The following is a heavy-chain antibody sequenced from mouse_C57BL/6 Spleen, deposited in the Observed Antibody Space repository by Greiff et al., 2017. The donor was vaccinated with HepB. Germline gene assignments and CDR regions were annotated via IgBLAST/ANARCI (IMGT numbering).Heavy chain of an antibody. V-gene: IGHV5-6*02. CDR1: GFTFSSYG. Sequence: EVMLVESGGDLVKPGGSLKLSCAASGFTFSSYGMSWVRQTPDKRLEWAATISSGGSYTYYPDSVKGRFTISRDNAKNTLYLQMSSLKSEDTAMYYCAREEYYFDYWGQGTTLTVSS. CDR3: AREEYYFDY. J-gene: IGHJ2*01. CDR2: ISSGGSYT.